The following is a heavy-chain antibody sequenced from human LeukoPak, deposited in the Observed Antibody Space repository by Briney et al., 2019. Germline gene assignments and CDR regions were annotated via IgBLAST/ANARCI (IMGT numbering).Heavy chain of an antibody. CDR1: GYTFTTYD. V-gene: IGHV1-69*05. J-gene: IGHJ5*02. D-gene: IGHD1-26*01. Sequence: ASVKVSCKTSGYTFTTYDINWVRQATGQGLEWMGGIIPIFGTANYAQKFQGRVTMTRDMSTSTDYMELSSLRSEDTAIYYCARDNSMGDNAWWFDPWGQGTLVTVSS. CDR2: IIPIFGTA. CDR3: ARDNSMGDNAWWFDP.